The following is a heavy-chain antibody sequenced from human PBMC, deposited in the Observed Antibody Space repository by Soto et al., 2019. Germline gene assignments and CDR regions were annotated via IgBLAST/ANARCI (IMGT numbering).Heavy chain of an antibody. D-gene: IGHD6-19*01. CDR1: GFTFSSYA. CDR3: ARRSSGWYFDY. J-gene: IGHJ4*02. Sequence: EVQLLESGGGLVQPGGSLRLSCAASGFTFSSYAMNWVRQAPGKGLEWVSVISGSGGSTYYADSVEGRFTISRGNSKSSLCLKMSSLRAGDTSVYYWARRSSGWYFDYWVVGTRVSVSS. V-gene: IGHV3-23*01. CDR2: ISGSGGST.